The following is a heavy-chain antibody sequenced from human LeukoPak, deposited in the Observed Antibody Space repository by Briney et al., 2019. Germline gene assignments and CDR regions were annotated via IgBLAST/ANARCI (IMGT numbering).Heavy chain of an antibody. CDR1: GGSITIDY. CDR2: LHNSGTT. Sequence: SETLSLTCTVSGGSITIDYWSWIRQPAGKGLEWIGRLHNSGTTKYNSSLESRVTMSLDTSKNQSSLKVTSVTAADTAVYYCARDRSRTFDYWGQGILVTVSP. CDR3: ARDRSRTFDY. D-gene: IGHD1-7*01. J-gene: IGHJ4*02. V-gene: IGHV4-4*07.